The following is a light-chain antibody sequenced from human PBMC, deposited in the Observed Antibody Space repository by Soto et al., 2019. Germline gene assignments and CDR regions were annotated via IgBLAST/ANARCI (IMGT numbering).Light chain of an antibody. CDR2: DAS. Sequence: EIVLTQSPATLSLSPGERATLSCRASQSVSSYLAWYQQKPGQAPRLLIYDASTRATGIPARFSGGGSGTEFTLTISSLQAEDVAVYYCQQYYSTPWTFGQGTKVDI. J-gene: IGKJ1*01. CDR1: QSVSSY. V-gene: IGKV3-15*01. CDR3: QQYYSTPWT.